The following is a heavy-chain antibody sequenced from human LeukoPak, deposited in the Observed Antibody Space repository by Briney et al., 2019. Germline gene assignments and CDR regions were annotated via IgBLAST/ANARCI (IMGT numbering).Heavy chain of an antibody. Sequence: HPGRSLRLSCAASGFTFSSYAMHWVRQAPGKGLEWVAVISYDGSNKYYADSVKGRFTISRDNSKNTLYLQMNSLRAEDTAVYYCRGYYYDSSGYPFDIWGQGTMVTVSS. J-gene: IGHJ3*02. CDR3: RGYYYDSSGYPFDI. V-gene: IGHV3-30*14. CDR2: ISYDGSNK. CDR1: GFTFSSYA. D-gene: IGHD3-22*01.